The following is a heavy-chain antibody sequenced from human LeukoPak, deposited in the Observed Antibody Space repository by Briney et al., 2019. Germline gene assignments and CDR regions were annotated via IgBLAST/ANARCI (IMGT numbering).Heavy chain of an antibody. CDR2: INPNSGDT. CDR1: GYTFTNYY. CDR3: ARAGAGQDAYYFDY. Sequence: ASLKVSCKASGYTFTNYYMHWVRQAPGQGLEWMGWINPNSGDTNFAQKFQGRVTMTRDTSISRAYMELSRLRSDDTAVYYCARAGAGQDAYYFDYWGQGTLVTVSS. V-gene: IGHV1-2*02. D-gene: IGHD6-19*01. J-gene: IGHJ4*02.